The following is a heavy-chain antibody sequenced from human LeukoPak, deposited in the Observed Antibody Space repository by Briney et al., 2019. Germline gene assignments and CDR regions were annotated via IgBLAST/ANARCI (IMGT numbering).Heavy chain of an antibody. V-gene: IGHV4-38-2*02. CDR3: ARDLTMVRGVIDY. CDR1: GYSISSGYY. J-gene: IGHJ4*02. D-gene: IGHD3-10*01. CDR2: IYHSGST. Sequence: SETLSLTCTVSGYSISSGYYWGWIRQPPGKGLEWIGSIYHSGSTYYNPSLKSRVTISVDTSKNQFSLKLSSVTAADTAVYHCARDLTMVRGVIDYWGQGTLVTVSS.